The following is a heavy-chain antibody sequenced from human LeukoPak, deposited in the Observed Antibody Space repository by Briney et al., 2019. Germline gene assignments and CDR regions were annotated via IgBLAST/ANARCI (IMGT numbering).Heavy chain of an antibody. CDR2: MSGSGGRT. CDR3: AKWGCSGGSCYPFDY. Sequence: GGSLRLSCAASGFTFNTYAMSWVRQAPGKGLEWVSAMSGSGGRTCYADSVKGRFTISRDNSKNTLYLQMNSLRAEDTAVYYCAKWGCSGGSCYPFDYWGQGTLVTVSS. V-gene: IGHV3-23*01. J-gene: IGHJ4*02. CDR1: GFTFNTYA. D-gene: IGHD2-15*01.